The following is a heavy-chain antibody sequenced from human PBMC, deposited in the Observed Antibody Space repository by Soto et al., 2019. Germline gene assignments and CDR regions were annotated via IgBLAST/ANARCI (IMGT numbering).Heavy chain of an antibody. CDR3: ARDFVYCSGGSCYFEWFDP. V-gene: IGHV1-18*01. D-gene: IGHD2-15*01. CDR1: GYTFTNYG. CDR2: ISAYNGNT. J-gene: IGHJ5*02. Sequence: GASVKVSCKASGYTFTNYGISWVRQAPGQGLEWMGWISAYNGNTNYAQKLQGRLTMTTDTSTSTAYMELRSLRSDDTAVYYCARDFVYCSGGSCYFEWFDPWGQGTLVTVSS.